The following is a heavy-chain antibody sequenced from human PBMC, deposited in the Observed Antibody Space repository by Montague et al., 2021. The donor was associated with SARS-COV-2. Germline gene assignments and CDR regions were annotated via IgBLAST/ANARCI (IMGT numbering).Heavy chain of an antibody. D-gene: IGHD4-17*01. CDR3: ADYGDTEPFQH. CDR1: GFTFGSYG. CDR2: ISRSSRTI. J-gene: IGHJ1*01. Sequence: SLRLSCAASGFTFGSYGMNWVRQAPGKGLEWVSYISRSSRTIYYADSVKGRITISRDNAKNSLYLQMNSLRAEDTAVYYCADYGDTEPFQHWGQGTLVTVSS. V-gene: IGHV3-48*04.